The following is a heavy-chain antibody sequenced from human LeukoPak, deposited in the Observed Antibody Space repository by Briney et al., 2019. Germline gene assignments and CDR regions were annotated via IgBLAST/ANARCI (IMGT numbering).Heavy chain of an antibody. D-gene: IGHD3-10*01. CDR1: GYTFTAYY. J-gene: IGHJ5*02. V-gene: IGHV1-2*02. CDR3: ARDTGDYYGSGSYYNEP. Sequence: ASVKVSCKASGYTFTAYYMHWVRQAPGQGLEWMGWINTNSGDTNYAQKFQGRVTMTRDTSITTAYMELSRLRSDDTAVYYCARDTGDYYGSGSYYNEPWGQGTLVTVSS. CDR2: INTNSGDT.